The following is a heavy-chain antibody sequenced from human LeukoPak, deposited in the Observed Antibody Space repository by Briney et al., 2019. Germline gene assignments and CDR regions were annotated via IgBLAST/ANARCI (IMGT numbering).Heavy chain of an antibody. CDR3: AREDFHGSGSYTSY. CDR2: IHHTGNT. J-gene: IGHJ4*02. Sequence: SGTLSLTCDVSGLSITNNNWWSWVRQPPRKGLEWIGEIHHTGNTNYNPSLRSRIALSVDKSKSQFSLNLTSVTAADTAVYYCAREDFHGSGSYTSYWGQGILVTVSS. V-gene: IGHV4-4*02. D-gene: IGHD3-10*01. CDR1: GLSITNNNW.